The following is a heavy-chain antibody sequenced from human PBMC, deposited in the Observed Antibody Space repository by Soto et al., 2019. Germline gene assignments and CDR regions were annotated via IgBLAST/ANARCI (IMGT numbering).Heavy chain of an antibody. V-gene: IGHV3-33*01. Sequence: PGGSLRLSCAASGFTFSSYGMHWVRQAPGKGLEWVAVIWYDGSNKYYADSVKGRFTISRDNSKNTLYLQMNSLRAEDTAVYYCARAEDRRITGGGWFDPWGQGTLVTVSS. D-gene: IGHD1-20*01. CDR2: IWYDGSNK. CDR3: ARAEDRRITGGGWFDP. J-gene: IGHJ5*02. CDR1: GFTFSSYG.